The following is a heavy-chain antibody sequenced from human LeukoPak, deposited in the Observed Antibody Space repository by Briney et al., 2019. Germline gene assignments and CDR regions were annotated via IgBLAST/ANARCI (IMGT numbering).Heavy chain of an antibody. CDR2: ISSGGGRA. J-gene: IGHJ4*02. CDR1: GFTFSSYD. V-gene: IGHV3-23*01. D-gene: IGHD3-10*01. CDR3: AKDFGELSHFDY. Sequence: GGSLRLSCAASGFTFSSYDMSWVRQAPGKGLEWVSTISSGGGRAYYADSVKGRFTISRDNSKNTLYLQMNSLRAEDTAVYYCAKDFGELSHFDYWGQGTLVTVSS.